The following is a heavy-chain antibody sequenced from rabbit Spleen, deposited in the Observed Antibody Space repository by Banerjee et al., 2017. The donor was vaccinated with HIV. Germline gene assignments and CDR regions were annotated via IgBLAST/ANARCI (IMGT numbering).Heavy chain of an antibody. CDR2: IDPVFGIT. Sequence: QLVESAGGLVQPGGSLKLSCKASGFTLSSYYMNWVRQAPGKGLEWIGYIDPVFGITYYANWVSGRFSISRENAQNTLFLQLNSLTAADTATYFCTRNFDLWGPGTLVTVS. CDR3: TRNFDL. V-gene: IGHV1S7*01. J-gene: IGHJ4*01. CDR1: GFTLSSYY.